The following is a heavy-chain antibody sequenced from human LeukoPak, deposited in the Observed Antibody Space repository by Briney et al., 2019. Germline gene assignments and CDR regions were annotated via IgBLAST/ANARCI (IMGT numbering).Heavy chain of an antibody. D-gene: IGHD3-10*01. CDR2: INPNSGGT. CDR3: ARQGSRGSGDYYYGMDV. V-gene: IGHV1-2*04. Sequence: ASVKVSCKASGYTFTSYYMHWVRQAPGQGLEWMGWINPNSGGTNYAQKFQGWVTMTRDTSISTAYMELSRLRSDDTAVYYCARQGSRGSGDYYYGMDVWGQGTTVTVSS. CDR1: GYTFTSYY. J-gene: IGHJ6*02.